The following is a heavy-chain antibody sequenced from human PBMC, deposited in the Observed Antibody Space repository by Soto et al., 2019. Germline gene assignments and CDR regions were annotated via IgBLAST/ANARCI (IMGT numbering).Heavy chain of an antibody. CDR3: AIDDLRMGGYVSVWSGAWFDP. V-gene: IGHV1-18*01. CDR1: GNIFTSYG. D-gene: IGHD5-12*01. Sequence: QVQLVQSGAEVKKPGASVKVSCKASGNIFTSYGISRVRQVPGQGLERMGWISAYNGNTNYAQKLQGRVTMTTDTSASTAQIGPRSLISDDTAGYYSAIDDLRMGGYVSVWSGAWFDPCCSRAPGTVSS. CDR2: ISAYNGNT. J-gene: IGHJ5*02.